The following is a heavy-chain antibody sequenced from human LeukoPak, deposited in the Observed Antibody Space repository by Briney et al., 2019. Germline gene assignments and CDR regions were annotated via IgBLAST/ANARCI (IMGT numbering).Heavy chain of an antibody. CDR3: AKDLTMVTTIVDY. Sequence: GGSLRLSCATSGFSFTDYPMNWVRQAPGKGLEWVSGISGSGGSTSYADSVKGRFTISRDNSKNTLYLQMNSLRAEDTAVYYCAKDLTMVTTIVDYWGQGTLVTVSS. V-gene: IGHV3-23*01. CDR1: GFSFTDYP. D-gene: IGHD4/OR15-4a*01. J-gene: IGHJ4*02. CDR2: ISGSGGST.